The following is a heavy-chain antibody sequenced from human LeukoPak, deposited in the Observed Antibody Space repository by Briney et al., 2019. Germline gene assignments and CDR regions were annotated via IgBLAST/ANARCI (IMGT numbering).Heavy chain of an antibody. D-gene: IGHD3-3*01. V-gene: IGHV1-69*05. J-gene: IGHJ2*01. CDR3: ARKIFGVVTGYFDL. CDR1: GGTFSSYA. CDR2: IIPIFGTA. Sequence: GASVKVSCKASGGTFSSYAISWVRQAPGQGLEWMGGIIPIFGTANYAQKFQGRVTITTDESTSTAYMELNSLRSEDTAVYYCARKIFGVVTGYFDLWGRGTLVTVSS.